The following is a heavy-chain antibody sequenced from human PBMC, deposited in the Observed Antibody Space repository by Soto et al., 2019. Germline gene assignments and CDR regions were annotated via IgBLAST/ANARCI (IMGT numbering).Heavy chain of an antibody. CDR1: GFSVSSNY. V-gene: IGHV3-53*05. CDR3: ARDSCSQYSHDTSGFQK. J-gene: IGHJ4*02. CDR2: IYSGGET. Sequence: EVQLVETGGGLIQPGGSLRLSCAASGFSVSSNYMNWVRQAPGKGLEWLSVIYSGGETHYADSVKGRFSVSRDNSEHRVYLEMKSLRVEDTSIYYCARDSCSQYSHDTSGFQKWGLGTLVTVSS. D-gene: IGHD3-22*01.